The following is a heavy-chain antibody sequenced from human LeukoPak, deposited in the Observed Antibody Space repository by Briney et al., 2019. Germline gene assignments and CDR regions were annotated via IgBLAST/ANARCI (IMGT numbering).Heavy chain of an antibody. CDR3: ASGAHCSSTSCSFRSDYMDV. V-gene: IGHV4-4*07. Sequence: SETLSLTCTVSGGSISSYYWSWIRQPAGKGLEWIGRIYTSGSTNYNPSLKSRVTMSVDTYKKQFSLKLSSVTAADTGVYYCASGAHCSSTSCSFRSDYMDVWGKGPTVPVSS. D-gene: IGHD2-2*01. CDR1: GGSISSYY. CDR2: IYTSGST. J-gene: IGHJ6*03.